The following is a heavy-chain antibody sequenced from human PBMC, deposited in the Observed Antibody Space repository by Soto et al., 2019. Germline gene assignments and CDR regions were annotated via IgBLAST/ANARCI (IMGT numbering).Heavy chain of an antibody. J-gene: IGHJ5*01. CDR2: IRAGDERT. V-gene: IGHV3-23*01. D-gene: IGHD4-17*01. Sequence: GGSLRLSCAASGFTLANYYTSWVRQAPGKGLEWVSTIRAGDERTYYADSVKGRFTMSRDDFQNTLSLYMTSLRAEDTAVYYCAKVPRSLTRKYDNWFDSWGQGTLVTVSS. CDR1: GFTLANYY. CDR3: AKVPRSLTRKYDNWFDS.